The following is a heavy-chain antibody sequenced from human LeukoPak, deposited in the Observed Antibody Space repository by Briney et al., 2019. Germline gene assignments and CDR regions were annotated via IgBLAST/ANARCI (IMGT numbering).Heavy chain of an antibody. CDR2: ISGSGGST. V-gene: IGHV3-23*01. CDR3: ARDRRYYFDY. Sequence: PGGSLRLSCAASGFTFSSYAMSWVRQAPGKGLEWVSAISGSGGSTYYADSVKGRFTISRGNSNNTLYLQIDSLRPEDTAMYFCARDRRYYFDYWGQGTLVTVSS. J-gene: IGHJ4*02. CDR1: GFTFSSYA.